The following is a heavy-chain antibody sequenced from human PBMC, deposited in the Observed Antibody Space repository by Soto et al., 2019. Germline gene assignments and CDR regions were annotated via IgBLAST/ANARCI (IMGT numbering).Heavy chain of an antibody. CDR2: VSWNGSRT. Sequence: EVQLVESGGGLVQPGGSLRLSCAASGFTFSNSDMNWVHQAPGKGLEWVSGVSWNGSRTHYADSVKGRFIISIDNSRNTLYLQTNSLRDEDTAVYYCVQNGTSTMEGYCTNGVCGSVHARLDSWGQGTLVTVSS. V-gene: IGHV3-35*01. D-gene: IGHD2-8*01. CDR1: GFTFSNSD. J-gene: IGHJ4*02. CDR3: VQNGTSTMEGYCTNGVCGSVHARLDS.